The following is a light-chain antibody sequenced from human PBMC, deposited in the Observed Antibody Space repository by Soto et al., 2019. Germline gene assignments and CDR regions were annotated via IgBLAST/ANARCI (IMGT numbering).Light chain of an antibody. V-gene: IGKV4-1*01. J-gene: IGKJ4*01. CDR2: WAS. Sequence: DIVMTQSPDSLSVSLGERATINCRSSQTVLHSSNNKNYLAWYQQKPGQPPKLLIYWASTRDSGVPDRFSGSGSGTHFTLTISSLQAEDVAVYSCQQSYSTPINFGGGPKV. CDR3: QQSYSTPIN. CDR1: QTVLHSSNNKNY.